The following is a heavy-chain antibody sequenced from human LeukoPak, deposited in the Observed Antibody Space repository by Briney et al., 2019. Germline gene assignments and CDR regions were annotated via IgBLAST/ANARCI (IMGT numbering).Heavy chain of an antibody. D-gene: IGHD1-1*01. CDR2: IYYSGNT. CDR1: GGSISSSSYY. V-gene: IGHV4-39*01. Sequence: SETLSLTCTVSGGSISSSSYYWGWIRQPPGKGLEWIGSIYYSGNTYCNPSLKSRVTISVDTSKNQFSLKPSSVTAADTAVYYCARHIRTTQTGAVDYWGQGTLVTVSS. J-gene: IGHJ4*02. CDR3: ARHIRTTQTGAVDY.